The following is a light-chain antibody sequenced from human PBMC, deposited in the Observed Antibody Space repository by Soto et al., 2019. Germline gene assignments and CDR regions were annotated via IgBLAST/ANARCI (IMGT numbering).Light chain of an antibody. CDR2: QTS. V-gene: IGKV3-11*01. CDR1: QYINTR. Sequence: EIVLTQSPATLSSFPGDRVTLSCRASQYINTRLAWYQHRPGQAPRLLIYQTSLRAAGIPARFSASGSGTDFTLTISDVQPEDFALYYCHQRQSWPRTFGQGTNADIK. J-gene: IGKJ1*01. CDR3: HQRQSWPRT.